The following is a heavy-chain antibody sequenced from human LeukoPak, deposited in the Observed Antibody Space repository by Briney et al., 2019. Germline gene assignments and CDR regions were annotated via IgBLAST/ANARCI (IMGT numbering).Heavy chain of an antibody. V-gene: IGHV4-31*03. D-gene: IGHD3-22*01. Sequence: SETLSLTCTVSGGSISSGGYYWSWIRQHPGKGLEWIGYIYYSGSTYCNPSLKSRVTISVDTSKNQFSLKLSSVTAADTAVYYCARDGDYYDSSGYFGMDVWGQGTTVTVSS. CDR1: GGSISSGGYY. CDR2: IYYSGST. CDR3: ARDGDYYDSSGYFGMDV. J-gene: IGHJ6*02.